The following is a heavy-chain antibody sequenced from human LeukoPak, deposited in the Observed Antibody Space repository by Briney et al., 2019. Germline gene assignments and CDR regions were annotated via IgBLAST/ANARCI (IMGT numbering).Heavy chain of an antibody. D-gene: IGHD1-26*01. J-gene: IGHJ4*02. CDR1: GYTFTSYG. CDR2: ISAYNGNT. CDR3: ARDGAYSGSYPFDY. V-gene: IGHV1-18*01. Sequence: ASVKVSCKASGYTFTSYGISWVRQAPGQGLEWMGWISAYNGNTSYAQKLQGRVTMTTDTSTSTAYMELRSLRSDDTAVYYCARDGAYSGSYPFDYWGQGTLVTVSS.